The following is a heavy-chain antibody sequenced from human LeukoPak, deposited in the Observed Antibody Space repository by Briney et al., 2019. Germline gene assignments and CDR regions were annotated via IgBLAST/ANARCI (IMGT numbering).Heavy chain of an antibody. Sequence: GGSLRLSCAASGFTFSSYSMNWVRQAPGKGLEWVSSISSSSSYIYYADSVKGRFTISRDNAKNSLYLQMNSLRAEDTAVYYCARDDAVHYQLPLGFDYWGQGTLVTVSS. V-gene: IGHV3-21*01. J-gene: IGHJ4*02. CDR2: ISSSSSYI. CDR1: GFTFSSYS. CDR3: ARDDAVHYQLPLGFDY. D-gene: IGHD2-2*01.